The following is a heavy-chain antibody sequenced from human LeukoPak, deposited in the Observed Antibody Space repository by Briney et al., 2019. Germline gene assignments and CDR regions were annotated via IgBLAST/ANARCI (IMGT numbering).Heavy chain of an antibody. CDR1: GDSINSLDL. V-gene: IGHV4-4*02. Sequence: SETLSLTCTVSGDSINSLDLWSWVRQPPGKGLEWIGEMYLSGTTHSNPSVKSRVTIPIDKSKNRFFLNLSSVTAADTAVYYCAGLVGRYSSGLYYYYFDYWGQGTLVTVSS. D-gene: IGHD3-22*01. J-gene: IGHJ4*02. CDR3: AGLVGRYSSGLYYYYFDY. CDR2: MYLSGTT.